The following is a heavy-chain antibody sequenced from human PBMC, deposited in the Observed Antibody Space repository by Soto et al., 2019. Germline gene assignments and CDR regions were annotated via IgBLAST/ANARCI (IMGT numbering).Heavy chain of an antibody. V-gene: IGHV1-69*13. CDR3: ARTPGDILTGYYRELWFDP. Sequence: SVKVSCKASGGTFSSYSISWVRQAPGQGLEWMGGIIPIFGTANYAQKFQGRVTITADESTSTAYMELSSLRSEDTAVYYCARTPGDILTGYYRELWFDPWGQGTLVTVSS. CDR2: IIPIFGTA. J-gene: IGHJ5*02. D-gene: IGHD3-9*01. CDR1: GGTFSSYS.